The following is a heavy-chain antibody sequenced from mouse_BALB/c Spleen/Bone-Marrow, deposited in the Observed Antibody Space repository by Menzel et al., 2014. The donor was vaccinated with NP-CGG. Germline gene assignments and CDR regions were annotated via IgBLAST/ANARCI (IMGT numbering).Heavy chain of an antibody. CDR2: ISDGGSYT. V-gene: IGHV5-4*02. CDR1: GFTFSDYY. Sequence: DVHLVESGGGLVKPGGSPKLSCAASGFTFSDYYMYWVRQTPEKRLEWVATISDGGSYTYYPDSVKGRFTISRDNAKNNLCLQMSSLKSEATAMYYCARDSIRLLLSYAMDYWGQGTSVTVSS. D-gene: IGHD2-3*01. J-gene: IGHJ4*01. CDR3: ARDSIRLLLSYAMDY.